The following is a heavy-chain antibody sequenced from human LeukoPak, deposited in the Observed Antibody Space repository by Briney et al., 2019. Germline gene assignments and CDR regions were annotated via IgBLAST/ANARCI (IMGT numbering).Heavy chain of an antibody. CDR2: ISNTGSII. D-gene: IGHD3-10*01. J-gene: IGHJ4*02. V-gene: IGHV3-11*01. CDR3: AKVVSGSGSYYNSPVDY. Sequence: GGSLRLSCAASGFIFSDYYISWIRQAPGKGLEWISYISNTGSIIYYADSVKGRFTISRDNSKNTLYLQMNSLRAEDTAVYYCAKVVSGSGSYYNSPVDYWGQGTLVTVSS. CDR1: GFIFSDYY.